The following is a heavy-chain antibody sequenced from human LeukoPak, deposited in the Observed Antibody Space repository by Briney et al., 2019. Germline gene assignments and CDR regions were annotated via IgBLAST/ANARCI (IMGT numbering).Heavy chain of an antibody. CDR2: VSVSGGST. CDR1: GFTFSSYA. J-gene: IGHJ3*02. D-gene: IGHD3-22*01. V-gene: IGHV3-23*01. CDR3: AKLKYDSSGLDAFDI. Sequence: PGGSLRLSCAASGFTFSSYAMSWVRQAPGKGLEWVSVVSVSGGSTYYADSVKGRFTISRDNSKNTLFLQMNSLRAEDTAVYYCAKLKYDSSGLDAFDIWGQGTMVTVSS.